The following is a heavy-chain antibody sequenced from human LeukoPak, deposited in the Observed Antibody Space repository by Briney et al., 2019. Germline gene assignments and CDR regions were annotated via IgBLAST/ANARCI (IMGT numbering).Heavy chain of an antibody. J-gene: IGHJ4*02. CDR2: ISGSGGST. D-gene: IGHD3-22*01. CDR3: AKDIGYYYDSSGYYDY. V-gene: IGHV3-23*01. Sequence: PGGSLRLSCAASGFTFGSYAMSWVRQAPGKGLEWVSAISGSGGSTYCADSVKGRFTISRDNAKNSLYLQMNSLRAEDMALYYCAKDIGYYYDSSGYYDYWGQGTLVTVSS. CDR1: GFTFGSYA.